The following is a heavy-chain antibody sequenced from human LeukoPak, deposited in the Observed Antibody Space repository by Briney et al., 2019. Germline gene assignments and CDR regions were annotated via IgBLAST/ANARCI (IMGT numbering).Heavy chain of an antibody. CDR2: INWNGGST. CDR1: GFTFDDYG. D-gene: IGHD6-19*01. J-gene: IGHJ6*03. V-gene: IGHV3-20*04. CDR3: AREISGIAVAGTGPYYYYYMDV. Sequence: PGGSLRLSCAASGFTFDDYGMSWVRQAPGKGLEWVSGINWNGGSTGYADSVKGRFTISRDNAKNSLHLQMNSLRAEDTALYYCAREISGIAVAGTGPYYYYYMDVWGKGTTVTVSS.